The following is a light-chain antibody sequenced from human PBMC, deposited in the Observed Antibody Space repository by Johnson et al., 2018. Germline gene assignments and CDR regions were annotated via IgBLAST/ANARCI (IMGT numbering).Light chain of an antibody. CDR2: ENN. V-gene: IGLV1-51*02. Sequence: QSVLTQPPSVSAAPGQKVTISCSGSSSNIGNNYVSWYQQLQGTAPKLLIYENNKRPSGIPDRFSGSKSGTSATLGITGLQTGDAADDYCGTWDSSLSAGNVFGTGTKVTVL. CDR1: SSNIGNNY. J-gene: IGLJ1*01. CDR3: GTWDSSLSAGNV.